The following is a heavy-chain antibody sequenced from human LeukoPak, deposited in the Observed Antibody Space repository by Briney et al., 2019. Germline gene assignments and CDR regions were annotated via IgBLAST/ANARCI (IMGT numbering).Heavy chain of an antibody. CDR2: IKSDGKT. CDR3: ARAPSEIGGYYPEYFRH. Sequence: GGSLILSCAASGFTFSSYWMHWVRQAPGKGLMWVSRIKSDGKTNYADSVKGRFTISKDNAKNTVSLQMNSLRAEDTDVYYCARAPSEIGGYYPEYFRHWGQGTLVTVSS. J-gene: IGHJ1*01. CDR1: GFTFSSYW. V-gene: IGHV3-74*01. D-gene: IGHD3-22*01.